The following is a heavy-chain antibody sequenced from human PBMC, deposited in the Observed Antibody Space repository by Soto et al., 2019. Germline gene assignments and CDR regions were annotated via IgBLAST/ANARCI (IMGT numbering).Heavy chain of an antibody. CDR1: GFTVSSNY. J-gene: IGHJ1*01. CDR2: IYSGGST. CDR3: ARDRVASGSPAPFQP. Sequence: EVQLVESGGGLIQPGGSLRLSCAASGFTVSSNYMSWVRQAPGKGLEWVSVIYSGGSTYYADSVKGRFTSSRDNSKYTLFLHMTTLSAADTPVYYSARDRVASGSPAPFQPWGQGTLVTLSS. V-gene: IGHV3-53*01. D-gene: IGHD3-22*01.